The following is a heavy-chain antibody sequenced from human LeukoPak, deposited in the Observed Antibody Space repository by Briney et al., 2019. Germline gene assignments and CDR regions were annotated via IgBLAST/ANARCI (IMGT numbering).Heavy chain of an antibody. Sequence: SETLSLTCAVSGYSISSGYYWGWIRQPPGKGLEWIGSIYHSGSTYYNPSLKSRVTTSVDTSKNQFSLKLSSVTAADTAVYYCARGGTGNWFDPCGQGTLVTVSS. CDR3: ARGGTGNWFDP. CDR2: IYHSGST. D-gene: IGHD1-1*01. J-gene: IGHJ5*02. CDR1: GYSISSGYY. V-gene: IGHV4-38-2*01.